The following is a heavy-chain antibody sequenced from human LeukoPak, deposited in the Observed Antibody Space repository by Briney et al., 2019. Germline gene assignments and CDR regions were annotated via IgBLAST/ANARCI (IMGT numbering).Heavy chain of an antibody. CDR3: ARVGWSAHFDY. CDR2: IYHSGST. Sequence: SETLSLTCTVSGGSISSSSYYWGWIRQPPGKGLEWIGSIYHSGSTYYNPSLKSRVTISVDTSKNQFSLKLSSVTAADTAVYYCARVGWSAHFDYWGQGTLVTVSS. D-gene: IGHD3-3*01. V-gene: IGHV4-39*07. J-gene: IGHJ4*02. CDR1: GGSISSSSYY.